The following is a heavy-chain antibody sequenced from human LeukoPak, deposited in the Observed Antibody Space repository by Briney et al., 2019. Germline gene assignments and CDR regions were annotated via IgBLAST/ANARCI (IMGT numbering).Heavy chain of an antibody. CDR1: GGSISSYC. J-gene: IGHJ6*03. CDR3: ARAVAVAGYYYYYYMDV. Sequence: SETLSLTCTVSGGSISSYCWSWIRQPPGKGLEWIGYIYYSGSTNYNPSLKSRVTISVDTSKNQFSLKLSSVTAADTAVYYCARAVAVAGYYYYYYMDVWGKGTTVTVSS. V-gene: IGHV4-59*01. D-gene: IGHD6-19*01. CDR2: IYYSGST.